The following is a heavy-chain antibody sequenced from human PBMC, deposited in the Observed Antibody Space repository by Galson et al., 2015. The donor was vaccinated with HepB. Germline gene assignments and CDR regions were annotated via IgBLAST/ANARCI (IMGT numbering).Heavy chain of an antibody. V-gene: IGHV1-24*01. CDR2: FDPEDGET. J-gene: IGHJ6*02. D-gene: IGHD3-22*01. CDR1: GYTLTELS. CDR3: ATPYYYDSSGYYDLHYGMDV. Sequence: SVKVSCKVSGYTLTELSMHWVRQAPGKGLEWMGGFDPEDGETIYAQKFQGRVTMTEDTSTDTAYMELSSLRSEDTAVYYCATPYYYDSSGYYDLHYGMDVWGQGTTVTVSS.